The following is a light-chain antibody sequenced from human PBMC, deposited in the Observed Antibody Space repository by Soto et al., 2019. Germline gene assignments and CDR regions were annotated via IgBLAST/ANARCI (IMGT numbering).Light chain of an antibody. CDR3: QQYGTSPQT. CDR2: HTS. V-gene: IGKV3-20*01. Sequence: EIVLTQSPGTLSLSPGERATLSCRASQSVNSNFLAWYQQMPGRAPRLLIYHTSSRATGIPDRFRGSGSGTDFTLTISRLEPEDFAVYHCQQYGTSPQTFGQGTKVEIK. J-gene: IGKJ2*01. CDR1: QSVNSNF.